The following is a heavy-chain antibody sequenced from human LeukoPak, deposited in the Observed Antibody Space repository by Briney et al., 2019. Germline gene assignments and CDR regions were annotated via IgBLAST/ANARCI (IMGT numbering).Heavy chain of an antibody. CDR2: IWYDGSNK. V-gene: IGHV3-33*01. CDR1: GFTFSSYG. CDR3: ARDSGSYKTRYYYYGMDV. J-gene: IGHJ6*02. Sequence: PGGSLRLSCAASGFTFSSYGMHWVRQAPGKGLEWVAVIWYDGSNKYYADSVKGRFTISRDNSKNTLYLQMNSLRAEDTAVYYCARDSGSYKTRYYYYGMDVWGQGTTVTVSS. D-gene: IGHD1-26*01.